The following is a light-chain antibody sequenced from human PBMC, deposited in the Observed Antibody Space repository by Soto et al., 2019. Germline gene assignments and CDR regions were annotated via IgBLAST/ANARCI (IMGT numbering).Light chain of an antibody. V-gene: IGKV1-39*01. CDR3: QQCYSTPIT. CDR2: GAS. J-gene: IGKJ5*01. Sequence: EIQVAHSASSLAASVGDRVTITCWAGQSISSHLNWFQQKPGKAPKLLIYGASSLQSGVPSRFSGSGSWTDFTLTISSLQPEDFATYYCQQCYSTPITFGQGTRLEIK. CDR1: QSISSH.